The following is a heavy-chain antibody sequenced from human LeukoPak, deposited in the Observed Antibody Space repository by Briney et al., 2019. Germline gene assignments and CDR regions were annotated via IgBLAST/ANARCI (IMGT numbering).Heavy chain of an antibody. J-gene: IGHJ4*02. CDR3: AREFHDILTGYPYFDY. D-gene: IGHD3-9*01. Sequence: ASVKVSCKASGGTFSSYAISWVRQAPGQGLEWMGRIIPIFGTANYAQEFQGRVTITTDESTSTAYMGLSSLRSEDTAVYYCAREFHDILTGYPYFDYWGQGTLVTVSS. V-gene: IGHV1-69*05. CDR2: IIPIFGTA. CDR1: GGTFSSYA.